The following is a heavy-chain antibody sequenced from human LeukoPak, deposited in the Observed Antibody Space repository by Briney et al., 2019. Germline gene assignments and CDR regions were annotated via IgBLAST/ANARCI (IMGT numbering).Heavy chain of an antibody. CDR2: IKQDGSEK. J-gene: IGHJ4*02. CDR3: ARDRGYSSSWYQDY. CDR1: GFTFSSYW. D-gene: IGHD6-13*01. V-gene: IGHV3-7*03. Sequence: PGGSLRLSCAASGFTFSSYWMSWVRQAPGKGLEWVANIKQDGSEKYYVDSVKGRFTISRDNAKNSLYLQMNSLRAEDTAVYYCARDRGYSSSWYQDYWGQGTLVPVSS.